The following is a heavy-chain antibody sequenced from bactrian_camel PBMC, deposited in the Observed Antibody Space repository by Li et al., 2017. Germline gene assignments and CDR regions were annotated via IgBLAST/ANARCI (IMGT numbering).Heavy chain of an antibody. CDR3: AADVPGRPCYYSSSDVVPRGVAFAY. CDR2: INDDGIT. V-gene: IGHV3S53*01. CDR1: DNRYSRYC. J-gene: IGHJ4*01. D-gene: IGHD2*01. Sequence: VQLVESGGGSVMAGGSLRLSCAASDNRYSRYCMGWFRQAPGKEREAVATINDDGITTYADSVKGRFTISKDNAGTTWYLQMTSLKPEDTAVYYCAADVPGRPCYYSSSDVVPRGVAFAYWGQGTQVTVS.